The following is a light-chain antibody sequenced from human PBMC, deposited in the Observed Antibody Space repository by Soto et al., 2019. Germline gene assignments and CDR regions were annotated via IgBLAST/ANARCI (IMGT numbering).Light chain of an antibody. CDR3: QQRATGSPYP. J-gene: IGKJ3*01. CDR2: DAS. CDR1: QNFRTY. V-gene: IGKV3-11*01. Sequence: EIVLTQSPATLYLSPGDRATLSCRASQNFRTYLASYQQKPCQAPRLLIYDASNRATGIPARFSGSVSGTDFTLTISSLEPEDFAVYYCQQRATGSPYPFSPGTKVDLK.